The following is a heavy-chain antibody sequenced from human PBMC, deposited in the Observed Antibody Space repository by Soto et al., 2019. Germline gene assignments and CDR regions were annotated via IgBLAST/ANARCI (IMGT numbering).Heavy chain of an antibody. V-gene: IGHV4-34*01. CDR3: GRLEYSSSSGKGGYYYYYGMYV. Sequence: SETLSVTCAVYGGYFSGYYWRWPGQPPGKGLVGIGEINHSGSTNYNPSLKIRVTRSVGTSKNQVSLKLSSVXYPDTPVYYCGRLEYSSSSGKGGYYYYYGMYVWVQGTRVT. D-gene: IGHD6-6*01. CDR1: GGYFSGYY. J-gene: IGHJ6*02. CDR2: INHSGST.